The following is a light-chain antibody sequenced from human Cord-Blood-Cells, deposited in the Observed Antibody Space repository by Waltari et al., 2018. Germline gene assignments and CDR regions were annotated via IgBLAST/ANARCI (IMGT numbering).Light chain of an antibody. V-gene: IGLV6-57*02. CDR3: QSYDSNINWV. CDR2: EDN. J-gene: IGLJ3*02. CDR1: SGSIASNY. Sequence: NFMLTQPHSVSESPGKTVTISCTGSSGSIASNYVQWYQQRPGSAPTTVIYEDNQRPSGVPDRFSGSIDSSSNSASLTISGLKTEDEADYYCQSYDSNINWVFGGGTKLTVL.